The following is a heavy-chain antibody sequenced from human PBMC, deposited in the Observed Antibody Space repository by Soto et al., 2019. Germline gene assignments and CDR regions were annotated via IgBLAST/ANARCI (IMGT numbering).Heavy chain of an antibody. J-gene: IGHJ4*02. CDR1: GFTFTNAW. V-gene: IGHV3-15*01. Sequence: TGGSLRLSCAASGFTFTNAWMSWVRQAPGKGLEWVGRIKSKTDGGTTDYAAPVKGRFTISRDDSKNTLYLQMSSLKTEDTAVYYCSTGDGSSGWYRGYWGQGTLVTVSS. D-gene: IGHD6-19*01. CDR2: IKSKTDGGTT. CDR3: STGDGSSGWYRGY.